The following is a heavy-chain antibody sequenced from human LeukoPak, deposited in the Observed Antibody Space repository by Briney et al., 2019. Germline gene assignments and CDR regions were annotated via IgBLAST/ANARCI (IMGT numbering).Heavy chain of an antibody. J-gene: IGHJ5*02. D-gene: IGHD3-3*01. Sequence: GGSLRLSCAASGFTFSSYAMSWVRQAPGNRLEWVSAISGSGGSTYYADSVKGRFTISRDNSKNTLYLQMNSLRAEDTAVYYCAKDYDLWSGYMRPTNWFDPWGQGTLVTVSS. CDR3: AKDYDLWSGYMRPTNWFDP. CDR2: ISGSGGST. CDR1: GFTFSSYA. V-gene: IGHV3-23*01.